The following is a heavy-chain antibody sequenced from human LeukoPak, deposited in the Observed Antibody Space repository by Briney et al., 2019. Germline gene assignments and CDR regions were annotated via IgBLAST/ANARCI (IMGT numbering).Heavy chain of an antibody. CDR3: ARASVSGSYAWTTPDAFDI. J-gene: IGHJ3*02. V-gene: IGHV3-21*01. D-gene: IGHD1-26*01. Sequence: PGGSLRLSCAASGFTFSSYSMNWVRQAPGKGLEWVSSISSSSSYIYYAGSVKGRFTISRDNAKNSLYLQMNSLRAEDTAVYYCARASVSGSYAWTTPDAFDIWGQGTMVTVSS. CDR1: GFTFSSYS. CDR2: ISSSSSYI.